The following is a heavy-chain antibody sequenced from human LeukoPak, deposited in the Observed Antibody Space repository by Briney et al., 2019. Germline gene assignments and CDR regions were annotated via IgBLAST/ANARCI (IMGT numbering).Heavy chain of an antibody. CDR1: GYTFTSYG. CDR2: ISAYNGNT. CDR3: ARDRDHYYGSGSYLKNAFDI. D-gene: IGHD3-10*01. J-gene: IGHJ3*02. V-gene: IGHV1-18*04. Sequence: ASVKVSCKASGYTFTSYGINWVRQAPGQGLERMGWISAYNGNTNYAQKLQGRVTMTTDTSTSTAYMELRSLRSDDTAVYYCARDRDHYYGSGSYLKNAFDIWGQGTMVTVSS.